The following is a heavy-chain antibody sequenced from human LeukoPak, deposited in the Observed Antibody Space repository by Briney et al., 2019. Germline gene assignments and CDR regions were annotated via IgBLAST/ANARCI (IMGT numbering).Heavy chain of an antibody. CDR3: AASPGIAAAGTG. V-gene: IGHV3-64D*06. Sequence: GGSLRLSCSASGLTFSSYAMHWVRQAPGKGLEYVSAISSNGGSTYYADSVKGRFTISRDNSKNTLYLQMSSLRAEDTAVYYCAASPGIAAAGTGGGQGTLVTVSS. CDR2: ISSNGGST. J-gene: IGHJ4*02. CDR1: GLTFSSYA. D-gene: IGHD6-13*01.